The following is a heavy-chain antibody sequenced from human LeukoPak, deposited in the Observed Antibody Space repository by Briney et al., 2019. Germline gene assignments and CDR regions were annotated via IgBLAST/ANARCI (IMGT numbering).Heavy chain of an antibody. CDR2: INWNGGST. Sequence: GGSLRLSCAASGFTFDDYGMSWVRQAPGKGLEWVSGINWNGGSTGYADSVKGRFTISRDNAKNSLYLQMNSLRAEDTALYYCARVRYCSGGSCPNAFDIWGQGTMVTVSS. CDR1: GFTFDDYG. J-gene: IGHJ3*02. D-gene: IGHD2-15*01. V-gene: IGHV3-20*04. CDR3: ARVRYCSGGSCPNAFDI.